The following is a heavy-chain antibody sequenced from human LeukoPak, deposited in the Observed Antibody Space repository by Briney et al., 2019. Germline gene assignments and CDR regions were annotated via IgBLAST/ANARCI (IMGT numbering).Heavy chain of an antibody. J-gene: IGHJ3*02. Sequence: PGGSLRLSCAASGFTFSSYSMNWVRQAPGKGLEWVSSISSSSSYIYYADSVKGRFTISRDNAKNSLYLQMNSLRAEDTAVYYCARKTTHLGWTIPRDAFDIWGQGTMVTVSS. CDR2: ISSSSSYI. D-gene: IGHD6-19*01. V-gene: IGHV3-21*01. CDR1: GFTFSSYS. CDR3: ARKTTHLGWTIPRDAFDI.